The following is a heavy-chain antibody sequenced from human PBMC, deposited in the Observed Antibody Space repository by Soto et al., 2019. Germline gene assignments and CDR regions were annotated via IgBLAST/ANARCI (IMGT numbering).Heavy chain of an antibody. J-gene: IGHJ6*02. CDR2: ISYDGSNK. CDR3: ARVFTDQLLHDHYYYYGMDV. V-gene: IGHV3-30-3*01. CDR1: GFTFSNYA. D-gene: IGHD2-2*01. Sequence: GGSLRLSCAASGFTFSNYAMHWVRQAPGKGLEWVAVISYDGSNKYYADSVKGRFTISRDNSKNTLYLQMNSLRAEDTAVYYCARVFTDQLLHDHYYYYGMDVWGQGTTVTVSS.